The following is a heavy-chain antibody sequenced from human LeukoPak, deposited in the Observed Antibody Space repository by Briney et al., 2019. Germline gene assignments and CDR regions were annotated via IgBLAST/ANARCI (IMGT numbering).Heavy chain of an antibody. CDR2: INPNSGGT. V-gene: IGHV1-2*02. CDR3: ARAFGRVVVPAAPWYYYGMDV. Sequence: ASVKVSCKASGYTFTTFYVHWVRQAPGQGLEWMGWINPNSGGTNYAQKFQGRVTMTRDTSISTAYMELSRLRSDDTAVYYCARAFGRVVVPAAPWYYYGMDVWGQGTTVTVSS. CDR1: GYTFTTFY. D-gene: IGHD2-2*01. J-gene: IGHJ6*02.